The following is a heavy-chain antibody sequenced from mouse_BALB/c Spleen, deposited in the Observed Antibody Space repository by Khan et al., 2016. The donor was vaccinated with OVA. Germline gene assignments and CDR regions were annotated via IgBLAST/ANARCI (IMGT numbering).Heavy chain of an antibody. CDR2: INPGSGDT. J-gene: IGHJ3*01. CDR1: GYAFSDYL. V-gene: IGHV1-54*01. Sequence: QVQLQQSGVELVRPGTSLKVSCKASGYAFSDYLIEWLKQRPGQGLEWIGMINPGSGDTKFNEKFKAKAALTADKSSRTAYMQLSSLTSDDSAVYFCARSGYGFGAYWGQGTLVTVSA. CDR3: ARSGYGFGAY. D-gene: IGHD3-2*02.